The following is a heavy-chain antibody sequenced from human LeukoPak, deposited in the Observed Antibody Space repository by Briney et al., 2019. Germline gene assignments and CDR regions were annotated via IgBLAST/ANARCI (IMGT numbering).Heavy chain of an antibody. CDR2: IIPIFGTP. J-gene: IGHJ4*02. CDR3: AFYLGYCSGGSCYHHFDY. CDR1: GDTFRSNA. D-gene: IGHD2-15*01. Sequence: SVKVSCKASGDTFRSNAMSWVRQAPGQGLEWMGGIIPIFGTPNYAQKFQGGVTITADESTSTAYMELSSLRSEDTAVYFCAFYLGYCSGGSCYHHFDYWGQGTLVTVSS. V-gene: IGHV1-69*01.